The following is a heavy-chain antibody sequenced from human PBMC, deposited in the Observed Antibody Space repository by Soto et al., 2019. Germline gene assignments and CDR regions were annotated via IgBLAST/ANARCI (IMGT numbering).Heavy chain of an antibody. Sequence: GGSLRLSCAASGFTFDDYAMHWVRQAPGKGLEWVSGISWNSGSIGYADSVKGRFTISRDNAKNSLYLQMNSLRAEDTALYYCAKESTRAAAGTVYWGQGTLVTVSS. V-gene: IGHV3-9*01. D-gene: IGHD6-13*01. J-gene: IGHJ4*02. CDR2: ISWNSGSI. CDR1: GFTFDDYA. CDR3: AKESTRAAAGTVY.